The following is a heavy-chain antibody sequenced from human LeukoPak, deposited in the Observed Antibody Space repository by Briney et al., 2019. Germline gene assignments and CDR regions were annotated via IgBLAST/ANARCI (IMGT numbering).Heavy chain of an antibody. Sequence: GGSLRLSCAASGFTFSSYWMSWVRQAPGKGLEWVANIKQDGSEKYYVDSVKGRFTISRGNAKNSLYLQMNSLRAEDTAVYYCARETNYYDSSAEEDWYFDLWGRGTLVTVSS. CDR1: GFTFSSYW. V-gene: IGHV3-7*04. J-gene: IGHJ2*01. D-gene: IGHD3-22*01. CDR2: IKQDGSEK. CDR3: ARETNYYDSSAEEDWYFDL.